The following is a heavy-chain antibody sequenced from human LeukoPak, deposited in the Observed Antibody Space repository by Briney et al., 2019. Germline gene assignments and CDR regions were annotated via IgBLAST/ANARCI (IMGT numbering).Heavy chain of an antibody. CDR2: IIPIFGTA. D-gene: IGHD1-1*01. V-gene: IGHV1-69*06. Sequence: SVKVSCKASGGTFSSYPISWVRQAPGQGLEWMGGIIPIFGTANYAQKFQGRVTITANKSTSTAYMELSSLRSEDTAVYYCARVTQLGSDPWGQGTLVTVSS. J-gene: IGHJ5*02. CDR1: GGTFSSYP. CDR3: ARVTQLGSDP.